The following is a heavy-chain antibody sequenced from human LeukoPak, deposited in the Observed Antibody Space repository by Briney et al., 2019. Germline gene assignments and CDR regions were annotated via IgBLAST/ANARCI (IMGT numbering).Heavy chain of an antibody. D-gene: IGHD6-19*01. CDR2: ISGSGRNT. Sequence: GGSLRLSCAASGFTFSTYAMSWVRQAPGRGLEWVSGISGSGRNTYYADSVKGRFTISRDNSKNTLYLQMNSLRAEDTAVYYCARGESSGWNDPPSYWGQGTLVTVSS. V-gene: IGHV3-23*01. CDR1: GFTFSTYA. J-gene: IGHJ4*02. CDR3: ARGESSGWNDPPSY.